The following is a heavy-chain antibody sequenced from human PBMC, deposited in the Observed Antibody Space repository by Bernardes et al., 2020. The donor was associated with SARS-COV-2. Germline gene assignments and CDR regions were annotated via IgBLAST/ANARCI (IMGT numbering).Heavy chain of an antibody. CDR2: ISSSGSTI. D-gene: IGHD3-22*01. J-gene: IGHJ4*02. Sequence: LRFSCPSSAFTFSDYYMSWIRQVPGNGLEWVSYISSSGSTIYYADSVKGRFTISRVNAKNSLYLQMNSLRAEDTAVYYCASGSYDSSGYYPYWGQGTLVTVSS. V-gene: IGHV3-11*01. CDR3: ASGSYDSSGYYPY. CDR1: AFTFSDYY.